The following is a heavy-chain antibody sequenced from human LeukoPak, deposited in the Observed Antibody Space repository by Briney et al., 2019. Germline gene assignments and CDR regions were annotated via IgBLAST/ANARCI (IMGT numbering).Heavy chain of an antibody. CDR3: ARSGTVTTWNY. J-gene: IGHJ4*02. V-gene: IGHV4-31*03. Sequence: SETLSLTCTVSGGSISSGGYYWSWIRQHPGKGLEWIGYIYYSGSTYYNPSLKSRVAISVDTSKNQFSLKLSSVTAADTAVYYCARSGTVTTWNYWGQGTLVTVSS. D-gene: IGHD4-17*01. CDR2: IYYSGST. CDR1: GGSISSGGYY.